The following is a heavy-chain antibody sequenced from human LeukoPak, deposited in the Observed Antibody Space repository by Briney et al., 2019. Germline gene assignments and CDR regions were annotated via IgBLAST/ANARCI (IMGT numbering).Heavy chain of an antibody. J-gene: IGHJ4*02. Sequence: GGSLRLSCAASGFTFSSYSMNWVRQAPGKGLEWVAFIRNDGSNKYYADAVKGRFTISRDNSRNTLSLQMNSLRPEDTAVYYCAKIEVSATLDYWGQGTLVTVSS. CDR1: GFTFSSYS. V-gene: IGHV3-30*02. CDR2: IRNDGSNK. D-gene: IGHD2-8*01. CDR3: AKIEVSATLDY.